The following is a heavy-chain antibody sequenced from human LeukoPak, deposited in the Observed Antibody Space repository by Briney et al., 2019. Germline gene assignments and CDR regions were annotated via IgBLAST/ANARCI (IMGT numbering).Heavy chain of an antibody. J-gene: IGHJ6*02. Sequence: ASVKVSCKASGYTFISYDINWVRQATGQGLEWMGWMNPNSGNTGYAQKFQGRVTMTRNTSISTAYMELSSLRSEDTAVYYCARPLPYYDFWSGIIGYYYYGMDVWGQGTTVTVSS. CDR1: GYTFISYD. V-gene: IGHV1-8*01. D-gene: IGHD3-3*01. CDR2: MNPNSGNT. CDR3: ARPLPYYDFWSGIIGYYYYGMDV.